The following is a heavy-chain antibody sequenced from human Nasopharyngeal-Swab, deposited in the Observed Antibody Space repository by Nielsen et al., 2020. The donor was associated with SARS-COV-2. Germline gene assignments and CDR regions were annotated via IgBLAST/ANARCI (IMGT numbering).Heavy chain of an antibody. Sequence: GESLKISCAASGFTVSSNYMNWVRQAPGKGLEWVSVIYTGGSTYYADSVKGRFTISRDNSKNTLYLQMNSLRAEDTAVYYCGILEGNGSGSPWGQGTLVTVSS. J-gene: IGHJ5*02. CDR1: GFTVSSNY. CDR3: GILEGNGSGSP. D-gene: IGHD3-10*01. CDR2: IYTGGST. V-gene: IGHV3-66*01.